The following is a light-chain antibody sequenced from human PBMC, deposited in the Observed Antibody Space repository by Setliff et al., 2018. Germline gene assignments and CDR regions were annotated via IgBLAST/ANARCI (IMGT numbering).Light chain of an antibody. CDR1: STDVGGYNY. Sequence: QSVLTQPASVSGSPGQSITISCTGTSTDVGGYNYVSWYQQHPGKAPKLMIYDVIQRPSGVSNRFSGSKSGNTASLTISGLQAEDAADYYCCSFTTSSTYVFGSGTKGTV. V-gene: IGLV2-14*03. CDR2: DVI. CDR3: CSFTTSSTYV. J-gene: IGLJ1*01.